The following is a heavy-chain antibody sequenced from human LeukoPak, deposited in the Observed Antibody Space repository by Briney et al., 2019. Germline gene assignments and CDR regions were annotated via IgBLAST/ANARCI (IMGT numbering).Heavy chain of an antibody. V-gene: IGHV4-59*01. D-gene: IGHD3-10*01. CDR1: GGSISSYY. CDR3: AVDYGSGSYFYFQH. J-gene: IGHJ1*01. CDR2: IYYSGST. Sequence: SKTLSLTCTVSGGSISSYYWSWIRQPPGKGLEWIGYIYYSGSTNYNPSLKSRVTISVDTSKNQFSLKLSSVTAADTAVYYCAVDYGSGSYFYFQHWGQGTLVTVSS.